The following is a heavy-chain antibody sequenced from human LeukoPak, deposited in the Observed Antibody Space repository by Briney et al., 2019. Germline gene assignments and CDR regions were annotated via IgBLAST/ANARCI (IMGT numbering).Heavy chain of an antibody. V-gene: IGHV3-23*01. CDR3: AKGGSMGYYGSGSYYQTPVIWYFDL. CDR1: GFTFSSYA. J-gene: IGHJ2*01. CDR2: ISGSGGST. Sequence: PGGSLRLSCAASGFTFSSYAMSWVRQAPGKGLEWVSAISGSGGSTYYADSVKGRFTISRDNSKNTLYLQMNSLRAEDTAVCYCAKGGSMGYYGSGSYYQTPVIWYFDLWGRGTLVTVSS. D-gene: IGHD3-10*01.